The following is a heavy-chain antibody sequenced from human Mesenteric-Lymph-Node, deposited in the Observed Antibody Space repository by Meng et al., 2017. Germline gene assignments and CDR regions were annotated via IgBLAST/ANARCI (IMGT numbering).Heavy chain of an antibody. D-gene: IGHD2-15*01. CDR3: ARGPYCSGGSCRNGMDV. CDR2: VYFSGST. J-gene: IGHJ6*02. Sequence: GSLRLSCTVSGGSISSSSYYWGWIRQPPGKGLEWIGSVYFSGSTYYNPSLKSRVTISVDTSKNQFSLKLSSVTAADTAVYYCARGPYCSGGSCRNGMDVWGQGTTVTVSS. V-gene: IGHV4-39*07. CDR1: GGSISSSSYY.